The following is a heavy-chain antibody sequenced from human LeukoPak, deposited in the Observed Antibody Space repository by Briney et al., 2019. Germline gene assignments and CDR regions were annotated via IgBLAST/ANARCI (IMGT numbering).Heavy chain of an antibody. CDR2: ISGSGGST. Sequence: GGSLRLSCAASGFTFNPYAMSWVRQAPGKGLEWVSAISGSGGSTYYADSVKGRFTISRDNSKNTLYLQMNSLRAEDTAVYYCAREGLSWFDPWGQGTLVTVSS. V-gene: IGHV3-23*01. CDR1: GFTFNPYA. J-gene: IGHJ5*02. CDR3: AREGLSWFDP.